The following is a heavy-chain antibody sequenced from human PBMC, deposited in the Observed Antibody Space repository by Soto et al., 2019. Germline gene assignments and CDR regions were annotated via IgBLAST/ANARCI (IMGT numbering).Heavy chain of an antibody. J-gene: IGHJ4*02. Sequence: EVQLVESGGGLVQPGRSLRLSCAASGFTFDDYAMHWVRQAPGKGLEWVSGISWNSGSIGYADSVKGRFTFSRDNAKNSLYLQMNSLRAEDTALYYCAKDRGYCSGGSCSKYFDYWGQGTLVTVSS. CDR3: AKDRGYCSGGSCSKYFDY. V-gene: IGHV3-9*01. D-gene: IGHD2-15*01. CDR1: GFTFDDYA. CDR2: ISWNSGSI.